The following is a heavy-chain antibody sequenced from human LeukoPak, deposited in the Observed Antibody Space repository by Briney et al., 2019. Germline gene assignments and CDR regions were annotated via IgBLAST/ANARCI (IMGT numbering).Heavy chain of an antibody. CDR2: MYHSGSS. CDR3: ARVILYRRGDNWSNP. V-gene: IGHV4-38-2*02. Sequence: SETLSLTCTVSGYPISSGYYWGWIRRPPGKGLGWIGRMYHSGSSYYNPSLKRSVTISVDTSKNQFSLNLSSVASADTAVYCFARVILYRRGDNWSNPWGQGSLVTVSS. CDR1: GYPISSGYY. J-gene: IGHJ5*02. D-gene: IGHD2-8*01.